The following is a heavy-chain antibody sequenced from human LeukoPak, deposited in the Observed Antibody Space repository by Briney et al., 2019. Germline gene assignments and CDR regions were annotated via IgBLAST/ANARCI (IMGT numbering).Heavy chain of an antibody. J-gene: IGHJ4*02. CDR3: VKDRWVDY. D-gene: IGHD1-26*01. CDR2: ISSNGGST. Sequence: GGYLRLSCSVSGFSFSGYAMHWVRQAPGKGLEYVSSISSNGGSTYYLGSVKGRFTISRDNSKSTLYLQMSSLRAENTAVYYCVKDRWVDYWGQGTLVTVSS. CDR1: GFSFSGYA. V-gene: IGHV3-64D*08.